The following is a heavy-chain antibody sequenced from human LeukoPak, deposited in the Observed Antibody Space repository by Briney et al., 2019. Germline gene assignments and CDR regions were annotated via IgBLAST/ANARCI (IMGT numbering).Heavy chain of an antibody. Sequence: PGGSLRLSCAASGFTFNNHAMSWARQAPGKGLEWVSSITVNGDGTNYADAVKGRFTISRDNSKNTVYLQMNSLRADDTAKYYCAKDPLGAVAEYPAYWCLGTLVTVSS. CDR2: ITVNGDGT. V-gene: IGHV3-23*01. CDR3: AKDPLGAVAEYPAY. D-gene: IGHD6-19*01. J-gene: IGHJ4*02. CDR1: GFTFNNHA.